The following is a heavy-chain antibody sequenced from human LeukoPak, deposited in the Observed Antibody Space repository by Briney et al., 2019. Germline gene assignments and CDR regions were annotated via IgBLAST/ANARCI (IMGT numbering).Heavy chain of an antibody. CDR1: GFTFSSYE. Sequence: PGGSLRLSCAASGFTFSSYEMNWVRQAPGKGLEWVSYISSSGSTIYYADSVKGRFTISRDNAMNSLYLQMNSLRAEDTAVYYCARDSPIAVAGTYFDYWGQGTLVTVSS. CDR3: ARDSPIAVAGTYFDY. CDR2: ISSSGSTI. D-gene: IGHD6-19*01. V-gene: IGHV3-48*03. J-gene: IGHJ4*02.